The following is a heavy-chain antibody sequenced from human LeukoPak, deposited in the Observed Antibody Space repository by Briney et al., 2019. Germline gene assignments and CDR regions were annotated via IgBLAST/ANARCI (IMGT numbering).Heavy chain of an antibody. CDR2: IIPIFGTA. J-gene: IGHJ2*01. D-gene: IGHD3-10*01. CDR1: GGTFSSYA. Sequence: EASVKVSCTASGGTFSSYAISWVRQAPGQGLEWMGGIIPIFGTANYAQKFQGRVTITADKSTSTAYMELSSLRSEDTAVYYCASLRVTMVRGLLPGYFDLWGRGTLVTVSS. V-gene: IGHV1-69*06. CDR3: ASLRVTMVRGLLPGYFDL.